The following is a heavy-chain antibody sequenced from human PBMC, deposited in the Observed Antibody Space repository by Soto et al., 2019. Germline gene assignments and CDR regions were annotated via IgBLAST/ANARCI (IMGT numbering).Heavy chain of an antibody. CDR1: GFSFSDYS. D-gene: IGHD3-22*01. Sequence: EVQLLQSGGGLAQPGGSLTLSCAASGFSFSDYSMNWVRRAPGKGLEWVSAFSAGGDYRHYADSVKGRFTISRDNSNNTLFLQMNSLRAEDTARYSCAREARYDRGVYHYEGIDYWGQGTLVTVSS. CDR3: AREARYDRGVYHYEGIDY. J-gene: IGHJ4*02. V-gene: IGHV3-23*01. CDR2: FSAGGDYR.